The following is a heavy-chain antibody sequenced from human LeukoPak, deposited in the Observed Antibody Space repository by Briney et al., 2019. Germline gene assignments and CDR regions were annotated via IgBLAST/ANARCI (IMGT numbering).Heavy chain of an antibody. CDR2: ISWNSGSI. CDR1: GFTFDDYA. Sequence: GGSLRLSCAASGFTFDDYAMHWVRQAPGKGLEWVSGISWNSGSIGYADSVKGRFTISRDNAKNSLYLQMNSLRAEDTALYYCAKDTYCSGGSCYVWDYWGQGTLVTVSS. J-gene: IGHJ4*02. V-gene: IGHV3-9*01. CDR3: AKDTYCSGGSCYVWDY. D-gene: IGHD2-15*01.